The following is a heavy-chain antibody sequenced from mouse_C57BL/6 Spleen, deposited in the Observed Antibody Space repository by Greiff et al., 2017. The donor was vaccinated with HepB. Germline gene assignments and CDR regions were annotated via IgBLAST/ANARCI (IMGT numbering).Heavy chain of an antibody. CDR3: TRDVLLREKGDAMDY. CDR1: GFTFSSYA. Sequence: DVHLVESGEGLVKPGGSLKLSCAASGFTFSSYAMSWVRQTPEKRLEWVAYISSGGDYIYYADTVKGRFTISRDNARNTLYLQMSSLKSEDTAMYYCTRDVLLREKGDAMDYWGQGTSVTVSS. J-gene: IGHJ4*01. D-gene: IGHD1-1*01. V-gene: IGHV5-9-1*02. CDR2: ISSGGDYI.